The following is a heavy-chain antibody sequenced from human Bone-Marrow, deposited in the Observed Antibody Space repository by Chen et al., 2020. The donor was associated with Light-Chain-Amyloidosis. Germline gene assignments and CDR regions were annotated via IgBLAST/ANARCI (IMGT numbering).Heavy chain of an antibody. J-gene: IGHJ6*03. CDR1: GGSIRSGDYY. CDR2: NYHSGSI. V-gene: IGHV4-30-4*01. D-gene: IGHD6-25*01. CDR3: AREVAANYNFYMDV. Sequence: QVQLQESGPGLVKPSQTLSLTCTVSGGSIRSGDYYWSWLRQPPGKGLQWIGYNYHSGSINHNPSLNSRVTMSVDTSRNQFSLKLTSVTAADTAVYYCAREVAANYNFYMDVWGKGTTVIVSS.